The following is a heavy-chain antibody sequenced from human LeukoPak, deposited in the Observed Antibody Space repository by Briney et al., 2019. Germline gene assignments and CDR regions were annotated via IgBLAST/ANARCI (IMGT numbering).Heavy chain of an antibody. D-gene: IGHD3-10*01. CDR1: GGTFSNYV. J-gene: IGHJ3*02. CDR2: IIPIFATA. Sequence: GASVKVSCKASGGTFSNYVINWVRQAPGQGLEWMGGIIPIFATADYAQKFQGRVTITADESTSTAYMELSSLRSEDTAVYYCAADVITDDAFDIWGQGTMVTVSS. V-gene: IGHV1-69*13. CDR3: AADVITDDAFDI.